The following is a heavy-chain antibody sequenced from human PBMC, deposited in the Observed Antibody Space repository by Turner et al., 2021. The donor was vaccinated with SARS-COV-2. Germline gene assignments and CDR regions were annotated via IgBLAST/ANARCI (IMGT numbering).Heavy chain of an antibody. CDR1: GFTFSSYW. CDR3: TRDSAYYDFWSGDYTGRENPYFGY. V-gene: IGHV3-7*01. D-gene: IGHD3-3*01. Sequence: EVQLVESGGGLVQPGGSLRLSCAASGFTFSSYWMNWVRQAPGKGLEWVANIKQDGSEKYYVDSVKGRFTNSRDNAKNSLYLQMNSLRAEDTAVYYCTRDSAYYDFWSGDYTGRENPYFGYWGQGTLVTVSS. CDR2: IKQDGSEK. J-gene: IGHJ4*02.